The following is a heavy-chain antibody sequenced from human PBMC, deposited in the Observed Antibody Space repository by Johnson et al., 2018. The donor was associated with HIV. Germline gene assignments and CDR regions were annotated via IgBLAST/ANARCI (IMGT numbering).Heavy chain of an antibody. CDR3: AKATTGSDAFDI. CDR1: GFTFSSYA. Sequence: VQLVESGGGVVQPGRSLRLSCAASGFTFSSYAMHWVRQAPGKGLEWVSGITWNSGSIGYADSVKGRFTISRDNAKNSLYLQMKSLRPEDTALYYCAKATTGSDAFDIWGQGTMVTVSS. V-gene: IGHV3-9*01. J-gene: IGHJ3*02. CDR2: ITWNSGSI. D-gene: IGHD1-1*01.